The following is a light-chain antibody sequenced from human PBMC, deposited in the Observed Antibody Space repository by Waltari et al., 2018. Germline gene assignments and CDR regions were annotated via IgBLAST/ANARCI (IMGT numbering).Light chain of an antibody. J-gene: IGKJ4*01. V-gene: IGKV1-17*01. CDR3: GQHDTYPLP. CDR1: RALRND. CDR2: ATS. Sequence: DILMTQSPSSLSASVGDRVVVTCRAIRALRNDLAWYQQRPGEVPTRLIFATSNLQSGAPARFSGWGSETEVTLTISRLQPQDVATYGCGQHDTYPLPFGGGTKVEFK.